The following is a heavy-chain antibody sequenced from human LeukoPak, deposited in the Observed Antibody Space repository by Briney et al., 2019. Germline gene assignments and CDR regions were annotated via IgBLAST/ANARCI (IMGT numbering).Heavy chain of an antibody. CDR2: IYSSGTT. CDR3: ARDASKYGSYYFAMDV. Sequence: EPLSLTCTVSGGSINNYYWIWIRQPPGKGLEWIGYIYSSGTTSYNPSLKSRVTISVDTSRNQFSLRLSSVTAADTAVYYCARDASKYGSYYFAMDVWGQGTTVTVSS. CDR1: GGSINNYY. V-gene: IGHV4-59*01. J-gene: IGHJ6*02. D-gene: IGHD4-11*01.